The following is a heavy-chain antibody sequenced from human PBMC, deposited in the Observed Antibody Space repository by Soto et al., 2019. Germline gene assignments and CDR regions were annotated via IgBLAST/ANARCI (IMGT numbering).Heavy chain of an antibody. Sequence: SVKVCFKASGGPFSSYAISWVRQAPGQGLEWMGGIIPIFGTANYAQKFQGRVTITADESTSTAYMELSSLRSEDTAVYYCARVLRVSVAAAGPQRGNWFDPWGQGTMVTVSS. V-gene: IGHV1-69*13. J-gene: IGHJ5*02. CDR2: IIPIFGTA. D-gene: IGHD6-13*01. CDR1: GGPFSSYA. CDR3: ARVLRVSVAAAGPQRGNWFDP.